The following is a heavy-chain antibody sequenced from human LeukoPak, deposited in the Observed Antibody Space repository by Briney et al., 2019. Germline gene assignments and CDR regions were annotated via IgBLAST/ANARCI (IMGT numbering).Heavy chain of an antibody. D-gene: IGHD1-26*01. CDR3: ARGTGSYYGHFDY. CDR2: ISSSTSGYTI. Sequence: GGSLRLSCAASGFTFGNYRMNWVRQAPGKGLEWVSYISSSTSGYTIYYADSVRGRFTISRDNAKNSLYLQMNSLRAEDTAVYYCARGTGSYYGHFDYWGQGTLVTVSS. V-gene: IGHV3-48*01. J-gene: IGHJ4*02. CDR1: GFTFGNYR.